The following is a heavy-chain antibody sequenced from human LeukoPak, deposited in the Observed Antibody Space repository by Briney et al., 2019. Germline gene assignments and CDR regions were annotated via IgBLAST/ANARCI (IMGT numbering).Heavy chain of an antibody. CDR1: GYTFTSYA. CDR3: AREGQTPPGPADY. V-gene: IGHV1-3*01. CDR2: INAGNGNT. Sequence: ASVKVSCKASGYTFTSYAMHWVRQAPGQRLEWMGWINAGNGNTKYSQKFRGRVTITRDTSASTAYMELSSLRSEDTAVYYCAREGQTPPGPADYWGQGTLVTVSS. J-gene: IGHJ4*02. D-gene: IGHD2-2*01.